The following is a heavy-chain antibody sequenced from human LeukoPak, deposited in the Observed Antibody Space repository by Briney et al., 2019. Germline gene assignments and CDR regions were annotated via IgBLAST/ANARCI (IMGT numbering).Heavy chain of an antibody. Sequence: GGSLKLSCAASGFTFSSYAMSWVRQAPGKGLEWVSAISGSGGSTYYADSVSSRLTISRDNSKNTLYLQMNSLRAEDTAVYYCAKGYYYDSSVYYIQRLGYFDYWGQGTLVTVSS. CDR1: GFTFSSYA. D-gene: IGHD3-22*01. CDR3: AKGYYYDSSVYYIQRLGYFDY. CDR2: ISGSGGST. J-gene: IGHJ4*02. V-gene: IGHV3-23*01.